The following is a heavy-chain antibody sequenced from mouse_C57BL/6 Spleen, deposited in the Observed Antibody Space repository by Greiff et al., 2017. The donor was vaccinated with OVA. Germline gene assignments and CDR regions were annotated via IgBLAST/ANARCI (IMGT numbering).Heavy chain of an antibody. V-gene: IGHV5-17*01. CDR2: ISSGSSTI. CDR3: ARSGTGTGKWYFDV. J-gene: IGHJ1*03. Sequence: EVKLVESGGGLVKPGGSLKLSCAASGFTFSDYGMHWVRQAPEKGLEWVAYISSGSSTIYYADTVKGRFTISRDNAKNTLFLQMTSLRSEDTAMYYCARSGTGTGKWYFDVWGTGTTVTVSS. D-gene: IGHD4-1*01. CDR1: GFTFSDYG.